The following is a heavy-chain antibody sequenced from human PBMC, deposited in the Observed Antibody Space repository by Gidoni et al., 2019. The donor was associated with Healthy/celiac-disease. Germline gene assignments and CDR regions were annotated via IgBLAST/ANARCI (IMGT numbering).Heavy chain of an antibody. D-gene: IGHD3-10*01. CDR2: ISWNSCSI. Sequence: VQLVGSGGGVVQPGRFLGLAFGAPGLTFCYFTRHWVRQAPGKGLEWVSGISWNSCSIGYADSVKGRFTISRDNAKNSLYLQMNSLRAEDTALYYCAKDRRAITMVRGVIGFDYWGQGTLVTVSS. V-gene: IGHV3-9*01. J-gene: IGHJ4*02. CDR3: AKDRRAITMVRGVIGFDY. CDR1: GLTFCYFT.